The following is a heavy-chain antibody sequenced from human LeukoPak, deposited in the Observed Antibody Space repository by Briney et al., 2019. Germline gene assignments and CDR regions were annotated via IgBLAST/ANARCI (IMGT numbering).Heavy chain of an antibody. J-gene: IGHJ4*02. CDR2: IRYDGSNK. Sequence: GGSLRLFCAASGFSFSNYDMHWVRQAPGKGLEWVAFIRYDGSNKYYADSVKGRFTISRDNSKNTLYLQMNSLRAEDTAVYYCAKDFWSSSNYFDYWGQGTLVTVSS. D-gene: IGHD6-6*01. CDR3: AKDFWSSSNYFDY. CDR1: GFSFSNYD. V-gene: IGHV3-30*02.